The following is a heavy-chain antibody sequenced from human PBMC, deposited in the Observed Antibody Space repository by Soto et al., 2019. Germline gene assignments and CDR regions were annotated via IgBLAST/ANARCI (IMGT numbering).Heavy chain of an antibody. CDR3: ATIGQRYYDILTGYYKPRGPYYYMDV. D-gene: IGHD3-9*01. J-gene: IGHJ6*03. V-gene: IGHV1-24*01. CDR1: GYTLTELS. CDR2: FDPEDGET. Sequence: ASVKVSCKVSGYTLTELSMHWVRQAPGKGLEWMGGFDPEDGETIYAQKFQGRVTMTEDTSTDTAYMELSSLRSEDTAVYYCATIGQRYYDILTGYYKPRGPYYYMDVWGKGTTVTVS.